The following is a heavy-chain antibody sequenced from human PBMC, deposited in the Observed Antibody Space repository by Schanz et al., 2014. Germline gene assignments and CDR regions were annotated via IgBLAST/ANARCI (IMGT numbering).Heavy chain of an antibody. CDR3: AKEAPAAAYLDS. Sequence: EVQLLESGGGLVRPGGSLRLSCAASGFTFSTYTMNWVRQTPGKGLEWVSDIRDSGDFTNYADSVKGRFTISRDNAKNSLFLHTNSLSAEDTTVYYCAKEAPAAAYLDSWGLGTLVTVSS. V-gene: IGHV3-48*04. D-gene: IGHD2-2*01. CDR1: GFTFSTYT. CDR2: IRDSGDFT. J-gene: IGHJ4*02.